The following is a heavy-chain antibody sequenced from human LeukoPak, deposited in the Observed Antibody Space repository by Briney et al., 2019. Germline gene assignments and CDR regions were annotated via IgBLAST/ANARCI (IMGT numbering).Heavy chain of an antibody. V-gene: IGHV3-48*01. CDR2: ISSSGGTR. CDR1: GFTFSSYS. J-gene: IGHJ4*02. Sequence: GGSLRLSCVVSGFTFSSYSMNWVRQAPGKGLEWVSYISSSGGTRYYADSVKGRLTISRDNAKNSLYLQMNGLRAEDTAVFYCARDDSGSFPNYFENWGQGTLVTVSS. CDR3: ARDDSGSFPNYFEN. D-gene: IGHD1-26*01.